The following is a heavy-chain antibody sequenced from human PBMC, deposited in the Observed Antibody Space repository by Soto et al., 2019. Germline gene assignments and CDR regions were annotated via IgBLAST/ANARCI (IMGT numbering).Heavy chain of an antibody. V-gene: IGHV4-4*07. CDR1: GGSISSYY. Sequence: SETLSLTCTVSGGSISSYYWSWVRQPAGKGLEWIGRLYNSGNTNYNPSLKSRVIMSADTSKNQFSLKLSSVTAADTAVYYCAGDGSDSYGMDVWGQGTTVTVSS. CDR3: AGDGSDSYGMDV. J-gene: IGHJ6*02. CDR2: LYNSGNT. D-gene: IGHD6-25*01.